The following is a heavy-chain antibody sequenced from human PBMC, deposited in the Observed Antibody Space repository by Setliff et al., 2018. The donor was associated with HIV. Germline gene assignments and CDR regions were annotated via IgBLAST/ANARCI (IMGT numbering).Heavy chain of an antibody. CDR2: ISGDDGST. J-gene: IGHJ3*02. Sequence: PGGSLRLSCEVSGIIFSSYAMSWVRQAPGKGLEWVSSISGDDGSTNYGDSVKGRFTISRDSSKNTLFLQMNSLRAEDTAVYYCARDNEYYDRAFDIWGQGTMVTVSS. D-gene: IGHD3-22*01. CDR3: ARDNEYYDRAFDI. CDR1: GIIFSSYA. V-gene: IGHV3-23*01.